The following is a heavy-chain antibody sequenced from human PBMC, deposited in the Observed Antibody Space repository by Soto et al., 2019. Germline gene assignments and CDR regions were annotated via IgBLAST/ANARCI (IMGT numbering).Heavy chain of an antibody. J-gene: IGHJ6*02. V-gene: IGHV4-4*07. Sequence: PSETQSLTCTVSGGSISSDYRSWVRQHAVKGLEWIGRIYTSGSTNYNPSHKSRVTMSVDTSKNQFSLKLSSVNAADTAVYYCARGIAAPSFYRMDVWGQATTVTVSS. CDR3: ARGIAAPSFYRMDV. CDR1: GGSISSDY. D-gene: IGHD6-6*01. CDR2: IYTSGST.